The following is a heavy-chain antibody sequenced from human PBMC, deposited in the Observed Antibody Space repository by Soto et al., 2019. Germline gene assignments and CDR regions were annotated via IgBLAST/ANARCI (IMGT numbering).Heavy chain of an antibody. CDR3: ARGGGKSGYFFDY. CDR2: INHGGSV. Sequence: QVQLRQWGAGLLKPLETLSLRCAVYGESLSDYSWSWIGQSPEKGLEWIGEINHGGSVKSNPSLKSRVTISVDTSKNQVSLILTSATAADTAVYRCARGGGKSGYFFDYWGRGTLVTVSS. V-gene: IGHV4-34*02. D-gene: IGHD5-12*01. CDR1: GESLSDYS. J-gene: IGHJ4*02.